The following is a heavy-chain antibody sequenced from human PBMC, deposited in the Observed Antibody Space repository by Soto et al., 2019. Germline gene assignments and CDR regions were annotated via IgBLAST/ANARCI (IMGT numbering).Heavy chain of an antibody. J-gene: IGHJ6*02. CDR3: TTDGELLYYYYGMDV. Sequence: GESLKISCAASGFTFSNAWMNWVRQAPGKGLEWVGRIKSKTDGGTTDYAAPVKGRFTISRDDSKNTLYLQMNSLKTEDTAVYYCTTDGELLYYYYGMDVWGQGTTVTVSS. CDR1: GFTFSNAW. V-gene: IGHV3-15*07. D-gene: IGHD3-10*01. CDR2: IKSKTDGGTT.